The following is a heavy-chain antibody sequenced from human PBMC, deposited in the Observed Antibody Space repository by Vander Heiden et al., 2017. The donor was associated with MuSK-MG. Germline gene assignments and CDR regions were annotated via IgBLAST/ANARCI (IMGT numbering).Heavy chain of an antibody. J-gene: IGHJ1*01. CDR2: IYHSGST. D-gene: IGHD2-2*03. V-gene: IGHV4-38-2*01. CDR3: ATLDSVYLDDYFQH. Sequence: QVQLQESGPGLVKPSETLSLTCAVSGYSISSGYYWGWIRQPPGKGLEWIGSIYHSGSTYYNPSLKSRVTISVDTSKNQFSLKLRSVPTADTAVYYCATLDSVYLDDYFQHWGHGSLVTVSS. CDR1: GYSISSGYY.